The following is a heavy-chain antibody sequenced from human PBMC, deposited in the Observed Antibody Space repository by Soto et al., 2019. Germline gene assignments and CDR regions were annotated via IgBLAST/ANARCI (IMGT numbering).Heavy chain of an antibody. CDR3: AREAIAVAGPFDY. CDR1: GFTFSSYG. D-gene: IGHD6-19*01. V-gene: IGHV3-33*01. Sequence: GGSLRLSCAASGFTFSSYGMHWFRQAPGKGLEWVAVIWYDGSNKYYADSVKGRFTISRDNSKNTLYLQMNSLRAEDTAVYYCAREAIAVAGPFDYWGQGTLVTVSS. J-gene: IGHJ4*02. CDR2: IWYDGSNK.